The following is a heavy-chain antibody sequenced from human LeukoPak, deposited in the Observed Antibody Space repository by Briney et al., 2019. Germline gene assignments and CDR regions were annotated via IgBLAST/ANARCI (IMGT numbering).Heavy chain of an antibody. J-gene: IGHJ4*02. CDR3: ARAAQPDY. CDR2: ISYDGSNK. CDR1: GFTFSSYA. Sequence: PGGSLRLSCAASGFTFSSYAMHWVRQAPGKGLEWVAVISYDGSNKYYADSVKGRFTISRDNSKNTLYLQMNSLRAEDTAVYYCARAAQPDYWGQGTLVTVSS. V-gene: IGHV3-30-3*01.